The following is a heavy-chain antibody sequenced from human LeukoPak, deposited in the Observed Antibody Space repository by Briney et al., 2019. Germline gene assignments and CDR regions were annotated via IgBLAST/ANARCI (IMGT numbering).Heavy chain of an antibody. CDR3: ARSSYSSSSSV. Sequence: GGSLRLSCAASGLTFSSHWMHWVSQAPGKGLVWVSRITNDGSSTTYADSVKGRFTISRDNAKNMLYLQVNSLRAEDTAVYYCARSSYSSSSSVWGQGTMVTVSS. CDR1: GLTFSSHW. J-gene: IGHJ3*01. CDR2: ITNDGSST. V-gene: IGHV3-74*01. D-gene: IGHD6-6*01.